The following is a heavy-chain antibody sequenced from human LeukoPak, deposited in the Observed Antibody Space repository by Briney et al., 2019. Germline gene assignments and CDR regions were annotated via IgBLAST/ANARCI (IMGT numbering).Heavy chain of an antibody. V-gene: IGHV3-21*04. Sequence: PGGSLRLSCAASGFTFSSYSMNWVRQAPGKGLEWVSSISSSSSYIYYADSVKGRFTISRDNAKNSLHLQMNSLRAEDTAVYYCARELNGYSSSWYDYWGQGTLVTVSS. D-gene: IGHD6-13*01. CDR1: GFTFSSYS. CDR3: ARELNGYSSSWYDY. J-gene: IGHJ4*02. CDR2: ISSSSSYI.